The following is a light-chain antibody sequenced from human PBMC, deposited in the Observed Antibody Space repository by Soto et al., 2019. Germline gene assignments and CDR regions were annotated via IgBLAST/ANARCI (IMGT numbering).Light chain of an antibody. CDR1: QSLNIW. Sequence: DIEMTQSPFTLSASVGDRVTITCRATQSLNIWLAWYQQKPGKAPKLLISKASSLESGVPSRFSGSGPGTELSLTISSLQPDDFATYYCQQYKAYPYTFGQGTKLEMK. J-gene: IGKJ2*01. V-gene: IGKV1-5*03. CDR2: KAS. CDR3: QQYKAYPYT.